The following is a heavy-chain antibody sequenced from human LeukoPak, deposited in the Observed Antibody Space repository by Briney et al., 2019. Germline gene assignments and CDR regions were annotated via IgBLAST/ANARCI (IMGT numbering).Heavy chain of an antibody. CDR3: ARDGDDYSNYSQLHP. Sequence: GGSLRLSCAASGFTVSSNYMSWVRQAPGKGLEWVSVIYSGGSTYCADSVKGRFTISRDNSKNTLYLQMNSLRAEDTAVYYCARDGDDYSNYSQLHPWGQGTLVTVSS. J-gene: IGHJ5*02. CDR1: GFTVSSNY. V-gene: IGHV3-53*01. D-gene: IGHD4-11*01. CDR2: IYSGGST.